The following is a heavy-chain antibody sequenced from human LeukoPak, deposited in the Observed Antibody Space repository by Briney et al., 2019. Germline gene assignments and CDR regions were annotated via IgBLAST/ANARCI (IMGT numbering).Heavy chain of an antibody. V-gene: IGHV4-59*11. D-gene: IGHD6-19*01. CDR1: GGSISSHY. Sequence: PSETLSLTCTVSGGSISSHYWSWIRQPPGKGLEWIGYIYYSGSTNYNPSLKSRVTISVDTSKNQFSLKLSSVTAADTAVYYCASGAGWLIDYWGQGTLVSVSS. CDR3: ASGAGWLIDY. CDR2: IYYSGST. J-gene: IGHJ4*02.